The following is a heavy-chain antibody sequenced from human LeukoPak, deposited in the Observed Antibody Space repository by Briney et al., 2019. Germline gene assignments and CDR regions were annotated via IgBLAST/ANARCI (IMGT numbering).Heavy chain of an antibody. CDR3: AKDFRVGATMEDAFDI. Sequence: GGSLRLSCAASRFTFSSYGMHWVRQAPGKGLEWVAFIRYDGSNKYYADSVKVRFTISRDNSKNTLYLQMNSLRAEDTAVYYCAKDFRVGATMEDAFDIWGQGTMVTVSS. V-gene: IGHV3-30*02. CDR1: RFTFSSYG. D-gene: IGHD1-26*01. CDR2: IRYDGSNK. J-gene: IGHJ3*02.